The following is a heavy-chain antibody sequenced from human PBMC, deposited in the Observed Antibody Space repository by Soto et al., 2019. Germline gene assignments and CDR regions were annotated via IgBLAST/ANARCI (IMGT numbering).Heavy chain of an antibody. CDR3: ARDTAGYSSSWFPEGIHNWFDP. CDR1: GFTFSSYA. V-gene: IGHV3-30-3*01. Sequence: QVQLVESGGGVVQPGRSLRLSCAASGFTFSSYAMHWVRQAPGKGLEWVAVISYDGSNKYYADSVKGRFTISRDNSKNTLYLQMNSLRAEDTAVYYCARDTAGYSSSWFPEGIHNWFDPWGQGTLVTVSS. CDR2: ISYDGSNK. D-gene: IGHD6-13*01. J-gene: IGHJ5*02.